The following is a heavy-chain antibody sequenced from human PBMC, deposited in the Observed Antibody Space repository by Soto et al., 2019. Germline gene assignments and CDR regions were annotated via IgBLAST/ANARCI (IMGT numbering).Heavy chain of an antibody. Sequence: PGGSLRLSCAASGFTFSSYSMNWVRQAPGKGLEWVSSISSSSSYIYYADSVKGRFTISRDNAKNSLYLQMNSLRAEDTAVYYCARDLVFQLGDYQGIWDYWGQGTLVTVSS. V-gene: IGHV3-21*01. CDR1: GFTFSSYS. D-gene: IGHD4-17*01. CDR2: ISSSSSYI. J-gene: IGHJ4*02. CDR3: ARDLVFQLGDYQGIWDY.